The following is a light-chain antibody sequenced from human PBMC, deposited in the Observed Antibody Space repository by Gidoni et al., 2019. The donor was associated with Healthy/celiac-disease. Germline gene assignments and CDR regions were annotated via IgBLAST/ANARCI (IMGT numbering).Light chain of an antibody. Sequence: DIQMTQSPSSLSASVGDRVTITVRASQSISSDLNWYQQKRGKAPKLLIYAASSLQSGVPSRFSGSGSGTDFTITISSLQPEDFATYYCQQRYSTPYTFGQGTKLEIK. CDR2: AAS. CDR3: QQRYSTPYT. V-gene: IGKV1-39*01. J-gene: IGKJ2*01. CDR1: QSISSD.